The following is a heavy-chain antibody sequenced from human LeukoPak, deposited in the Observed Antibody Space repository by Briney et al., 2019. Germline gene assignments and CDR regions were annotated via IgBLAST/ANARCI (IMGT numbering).Heavy chain of an antibody. CDR1: GFTFSSFG. CDR3: ARAWSPSDAFDI. V-gene: IGHV3-33*01. J-gene: IGHJ3*02. Sequence: GGSLRLSCAASGFTFSSFGIHWVRQAPGRGLEWVAIIWYDGSAKYFADSVKGRFTVSRDNSKNTLYLQMNSLRAEDTAVYYCARAWSPSDAFDIWGQGTMVTVSS. CDR2: IWYDGSAK.